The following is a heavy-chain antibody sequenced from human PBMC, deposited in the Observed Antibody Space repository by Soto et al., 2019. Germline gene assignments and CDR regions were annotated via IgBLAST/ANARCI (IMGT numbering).Heavy chain of an antibody. D-gene: IGHD6-13*01. J-gene: IGHJ5*02. V-gene: IGHV1-3*01. CDR3: ARGLAADGA. CDR2: INAGSGNT. CDR1: GYTFTHYA. Sequence: QVQLVQSGAEVKKPGASVKVSCTASGYTFTHYAIHWVRHAPGQRLEWMGFINAGSGNTKYSQTFQGRLTFTKDTSSSTAYMDLSSVRSEDTAIYCCARGLAADGAWGQGTLVTVSA.